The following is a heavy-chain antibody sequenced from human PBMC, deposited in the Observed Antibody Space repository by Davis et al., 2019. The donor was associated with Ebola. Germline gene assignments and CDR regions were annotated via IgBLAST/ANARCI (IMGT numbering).Heavy chain of an antibody. J-gene: IGHJ4*02. Sequence: SETLSLTCAVYGGSFSGYYWSWIRQPPGKGLEWIGEINHSGSTNYNPSLKSRVTISVDTSKNQLSLKLSSVTAADTAVYYCASVVPAAGGDYWGQGTLVTVSS. CDR1: GGSFSGYY. D-gene: IGHD2-2*01. V-gene: IGHV4-34*01. CDR2: INHSGST. CDR3: ASVVPAAGGDY.